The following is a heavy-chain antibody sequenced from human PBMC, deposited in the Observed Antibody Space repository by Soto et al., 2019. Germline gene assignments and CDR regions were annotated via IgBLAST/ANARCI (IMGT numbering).Heavy chain of an antibody. CDR2: IVSSGGT. CDR3: PSSFPLRYGAPSAFDY. Sequence: EVQLLESGGGLVQPGGSLRLSCAASGFTFSNSAMYWVRLAPGKGLEWVSTIVSSGGTFYAGSVKGRFTISRDDSKSTLYLQMNSLGAEDTALYFCPSSFPLRYGAPSAFDYWGQGTLVAVSS. D-gene: IGHD3-16*01. V-gene: IGHV3-23*01. CDR1: GFTFSNSA. J-gene: IGHJ4*02.